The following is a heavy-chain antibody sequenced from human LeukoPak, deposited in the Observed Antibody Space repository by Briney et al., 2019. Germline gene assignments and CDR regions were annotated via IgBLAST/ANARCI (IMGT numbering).Heavy chain of an antibody. CDR2: IIHSGST. D-gene: IGHD4-17*01. Sequence: PSETLSLTCAVYGGSFSNYYWSWIRQPPGKGLEWIGEIIHSGSTNYNPSLKSRVTISVDTSKNQFSLKLSSVTAADTAVYYCARGRIEYGDYTPRTHYFDYWGQGTLVTVSS. J-gene: IGHJ4*02. CDR1: GGSFSNYY. V-gene: IGHV4-34*01. CDR3: ARGRIEYGDYTPRTHYFDY.